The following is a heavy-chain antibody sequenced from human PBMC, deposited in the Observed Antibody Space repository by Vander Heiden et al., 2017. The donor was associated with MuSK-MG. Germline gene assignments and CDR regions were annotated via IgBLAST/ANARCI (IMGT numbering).Heavy chain of an antibody. CDR2: IIPIFGTA. V-gene: IGHV1-69*01. D-gene: IGHD3-22*01. CDR3: AGVAGLQEIGDRPTMNAFDI. Sequence: FSSYAISWVRQAPGQGLEWMGGIIPIFGTANYAQKFQGRVTITADESTSTAYMELSSLRSEDTAVYYCAGVAGLQEIGDRPTMNAFDIWGQGTMVTVSS. J-gene: IGHJ3*02. CDR1: FSSYA.